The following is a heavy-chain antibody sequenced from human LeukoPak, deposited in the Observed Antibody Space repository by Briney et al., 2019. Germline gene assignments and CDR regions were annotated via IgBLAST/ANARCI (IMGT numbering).Heavy chain of an antibody. CDR2: IKQDGSEE. CDR1: GFTFSNFW. J-gene: IGHJ1*01. D-gene: IGHD3-10*01. Sequence: GGSLRLSCIGSGFTFSNFWMNWVRQAPGKGLEWVAIIKQDGSEEYYVDSVKGRFIIPRDNAKNSLSLQMNSLRVEDSAVYFCAGSSGFIPYHWGQGTLVTVSS. CDR3: AGSSGFIPYH. V-gene: IGHV3-7*01.